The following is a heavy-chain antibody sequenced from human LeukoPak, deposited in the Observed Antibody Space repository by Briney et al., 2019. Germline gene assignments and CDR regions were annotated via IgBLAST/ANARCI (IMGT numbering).Heavy chain of an antibody. CDR1: GFTFSDYS. CDR3: VRERFHGSGAPKFDF. Sequence: GGSLRLSCAASGFTFSDYSMNWVRQTPRKGLEWVSCISGSGSYIYYADSVKGRFTISRDNAKNSLHLQVNSLRAEDTAVYYCVRERFHGSGAPKFDFWGQGTLVTVSS. D-gene: IGHD3-10*01. V-gene: IGHV3-21*06. J-gene: IGHJ4*02. CDR2: ISGSGSYI.